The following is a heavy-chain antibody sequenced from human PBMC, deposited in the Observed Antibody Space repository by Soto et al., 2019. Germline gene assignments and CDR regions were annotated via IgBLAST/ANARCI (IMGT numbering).Heavy chain of an antibody. V-gene: IGHV1-18*01. CDR1: GYTFTSYG. J-gene: IGHJ4*02. Sequence: ASVKVSCKASGYTFTSYGISGVRQAPGQGLEWMGWISAYNGNTNYAQKLQGRVTMTTDTSTSTAYMELRSLRSDDTAVYYCARDLCSGGSCDPDYFDYWGQGTLVTVSS. CDR2: ISAYNGNT. D-gene: IGHD2-15*01. CDR3: ARDLCSGGSCDPDYFDY.